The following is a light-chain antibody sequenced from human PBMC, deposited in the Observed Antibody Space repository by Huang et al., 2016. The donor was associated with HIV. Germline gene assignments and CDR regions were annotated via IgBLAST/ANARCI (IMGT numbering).Light chain of an antibody. J-gene: IGKJ3*01. CDR1: QVITKY. V-gene: IGKV1-33*01. CDR3: QQYDTLPFT. CDR2: DAS. Sequence: DIQLTQSPSSLSASVGDRVTITCQASQVITKYLNWYQQKPGKAPKLLIYDASNLETGVPSRFSGSESGTDFIFNITSLQPEDFATYYCQQYDTLPFTFGPGTKVDIK.